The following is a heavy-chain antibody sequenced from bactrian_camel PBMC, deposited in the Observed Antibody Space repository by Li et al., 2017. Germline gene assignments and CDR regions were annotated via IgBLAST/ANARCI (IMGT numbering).Heavy chain of an antibody. J-gene: IGHJ4*01. CDR1: GITFSRHD. Sequence: QVQLVESGGGLVQPGGSLRLSCVASGITFSRHDMSWVRQAPGKEVEWVAGITSLPSLFRAASYADSVKGRFTISQDNAQNTLYLQMSSLKPEDTAVYYCAPDAGQSRCSAGFCYCAWGEGTQVTVS. D-gene: IGHD2*01. CDR2: ITSLPSLFRAA. CDR3: APDAGQSRCSAGFCYCA. V-gene: IGHV3S6*01.